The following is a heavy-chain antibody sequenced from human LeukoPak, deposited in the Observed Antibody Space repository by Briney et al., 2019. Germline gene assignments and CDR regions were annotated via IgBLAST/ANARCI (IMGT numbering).Heavy chain of an antibody. CDR1: GGSVNSGSYY. CDR3: ARAGATDYGERWFDP. CDR2: IYYSGST. J-gene: IGHJ5*02. D-gene: IGHD4-17*01. Sequence: PSETLSLTCTVSGGSVNSGSYYWNWIRQPPGKGLEWIGYIYYSGSTNYNPSLKSRVTISVDTSKNQFSLKLSSVTAADTAVYYCARAGATDYGERWFDPWGQGTLVTVSS. V-gene: IGHV4-61*01.